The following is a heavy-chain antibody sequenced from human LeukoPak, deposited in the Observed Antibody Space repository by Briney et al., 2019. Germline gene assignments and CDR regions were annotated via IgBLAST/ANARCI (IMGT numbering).Heavy chain of an antibody. V-gene: IGHV1-46*01. CDR1: GYTFTGYY. J-gene: IGHJ5*02. D-gene: IGHD2-15*01. CDR3: ARESFGYCSGGSCAKFDP. CDR2: INPSGGST. Sequence: GASVKVSCKASGYTFTGYYMHWVRQAPGQGLEWMGIINPSGGSTSYAQKFQGRVTMTRDMSTSTVYMELSSLRSEDTAVYYCARESFGYCSGGSCAKFDPWGQGTLVTVSS.